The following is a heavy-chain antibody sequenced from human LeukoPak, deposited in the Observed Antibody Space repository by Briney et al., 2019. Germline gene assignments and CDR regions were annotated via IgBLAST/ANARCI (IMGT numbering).Heavy chain of an antibody. Sequence: GGSLRLSCEVSGFTFSSYWIHWVRQAPGKGLVWVSRFSDDEGRTVYADSVKGRFTISKDNAKNTLYLQTNSLRAEDTAVYYCARDYFYGLVVWGQGTTVTVSS. J-gene: IGHJ6*02. CDR2: FSDDEGRT. V-gene: IGHV3-74*01. CDR1: GFTFSSYW. CDR3: ARDYFYGLVV.